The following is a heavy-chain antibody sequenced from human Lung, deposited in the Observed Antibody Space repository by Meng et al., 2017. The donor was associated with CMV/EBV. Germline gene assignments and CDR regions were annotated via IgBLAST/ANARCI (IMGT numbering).Heavy chain of an antibody. CDR1: GYTFTSYG. D-gene: IGHD4/OR15-4a*01. CDR3: ARADYLLVHYYYYGMDV. J-gene: IGHJ6*02. CDR2: NSAYNGNT. V-gene: IGHV1-18*01. Sequence: SVXVSXXASGYTFTSYGISRVRQAPGQGLEWMGWNSAYNGNTNYAQKFQGRVTMTTDASTSTAYMELRSLRSDDTAMYFCARADYLLVHYYYYGMDVWGQGXTVTVSS.